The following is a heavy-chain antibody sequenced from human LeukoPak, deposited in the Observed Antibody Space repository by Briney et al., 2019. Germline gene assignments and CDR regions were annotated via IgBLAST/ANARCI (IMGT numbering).Heavy chain of an antibody. CDR1: GFTFSSYA. V-gene: IGHV3-23*01. D-gene: IGHD3-10*01. J-gene: IGHJ4*02. Sequence: GALRLSCAASGFTFSSYAMSWVRQAPGKGLEWVSAISGSGGSTYYADSVKGRFTISRDNSKNTLYLQMNSLRAEDTAVYYCAKDRYGSGSSFDYWGQGTLVTVSS. CDR2: ISGSGGST. CDR3: AKDRYGSGSSFDY.